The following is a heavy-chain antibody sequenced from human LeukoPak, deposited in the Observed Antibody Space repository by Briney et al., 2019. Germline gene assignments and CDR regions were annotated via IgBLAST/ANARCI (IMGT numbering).Heavy chain of an antibody. V-gene: IGHV3-43*02. D-gene: IGHD6-13*01. J-gene: IGHJ6*03. CDR2: ISGDGGRT. CDR1: RFTFDDYA. Sequence: GGSLRLSCAASRFTFDDYAMHWVRQAPGKGLAWVSPISGDGGRTYYADSVKGRFSISRDNSKKSLYLQINSLRTDDTAFYYCAKDMSYTSSWYGVVYLYYYMDVWGRGTTVTVSS. CDR3: AKDMSYTSSWYGVVYLYYYMDV.